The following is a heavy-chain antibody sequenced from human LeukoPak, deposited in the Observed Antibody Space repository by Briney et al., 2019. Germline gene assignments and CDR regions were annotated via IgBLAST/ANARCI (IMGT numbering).Heavy chain of an antibody. CDR3: ARDPYSGNYGNYYYYYMDV. Sequence: PGGSLRLSCAASGFTFSSYEMNWVRQAPGKGLEFISYISSSGSIIYYADSVKGRFTISRDNAKNSLYLQMNSLGPEDTAVYYCARDPYSGNYGNYYYYYMDVWGKGTTVTISS. D-gene: IGHD1-26*01. CDR1: GFTFSSYE. J-gene: IGHJ6*03. CDR2: ISSSGSII. V-gene: IGHV3-48*03.